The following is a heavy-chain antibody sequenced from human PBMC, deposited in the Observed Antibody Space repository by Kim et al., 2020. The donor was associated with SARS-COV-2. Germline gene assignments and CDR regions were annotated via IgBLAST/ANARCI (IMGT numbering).Heavy chain of an antibody. CDR1: GDSVSNTDAA. CDR2: TFYRTKWYN. J-gene: IGHJ4*01. V-gene: IGHV6-1*01. Sequence: SETLSLTCAISGDSVSNTDAAWNWVRQSPSRGLEWLGKTFYRTKWYNEYTGSMKSRITITSDTSKNEFSLQLNSVTPDDTAVYYCTRGRSPAAGVFDYW. D-gene: IGHD6-25*01. CDR3: TRGRSPAAGVFDY.